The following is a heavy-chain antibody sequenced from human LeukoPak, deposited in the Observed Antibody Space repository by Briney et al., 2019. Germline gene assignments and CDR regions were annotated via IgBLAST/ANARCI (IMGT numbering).Heavy chain of an antibody. CDR2: ISYDGSNK. Sequence: GGSLRLSCAASGFTFSSYGMHWVRKAPGKGLEWVAAISYDGSNKYYADSVKGRFTISRDNSKNTLYLQMNSLRTEDTAVYYCAKDRYYYDSSGSIYFDYWGQGTLVTVSS. V-gene: IGHV3-30*18. CDR3: AKDRYYYDSSGSIYFDY. J-gene: IGHJ4*02. D-gene: IGHD3-22*01. CDR1: GFTFSSYG.